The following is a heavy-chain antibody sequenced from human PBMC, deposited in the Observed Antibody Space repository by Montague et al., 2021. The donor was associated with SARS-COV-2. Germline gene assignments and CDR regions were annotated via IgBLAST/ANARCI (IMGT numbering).Heavy chain of an antibody. J-gene: IGHJ3*01. CDR1: GGSISDNNW. CDR3: AKEREVVRAARTLVAFGL. Sequence: SETLSLTCGVSGGSISDNNWWSWVRQSPETGLEWIGEISLGGHTDYNPSLKSRVTISLDKSKNQFSLKLTSVTAADTAMYYCAKEREVVRAARTLVAFGLWGQGTMVTVSS. V-gene: IGHV4-4*02. D-gene: IGHD2-2*01. CDR2: ISLGGHT.